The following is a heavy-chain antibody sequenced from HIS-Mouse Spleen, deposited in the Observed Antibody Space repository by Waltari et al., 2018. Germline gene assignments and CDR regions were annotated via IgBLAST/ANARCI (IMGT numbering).Heavy chain of an antibody. CDR1: GFSLSTIVMC. J-gene: IGHJ4*02. CDR3: ARIAEGYSSGWYAFDY. V-gene: IGHV2-70*15. CDR2: IDWDDDK. Sequence: QVTLRESGPALVKPTQTLTLTCTFSGFSLSTIVMCVSWIRQPPGKALEWLARIDWDDDKYYSTSLKTRLTISKDTSKNQVVLTMTNMDPVDTATYYCARIAEGYSSGWYAFDYWGQGTLVTVSS. D-gene: IGHD6-19*01.